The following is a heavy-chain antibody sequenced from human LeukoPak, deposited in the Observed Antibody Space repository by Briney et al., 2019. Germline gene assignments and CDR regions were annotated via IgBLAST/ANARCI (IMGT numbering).Heavy chain of an antibody. CDR2: IWHDGNNK. D-gene: IGHD6-19*01. CDR3: AKDYSIAVTGSDY. J-gene: IGHJ4*02. Sequence: GGSLRLSXAASGFTFSSYSMNWVRQAPGKGMEWVAVIWHDGNNKYYADSVKGRFTISRGNSKNTLYLQMNSLRAEDTAVYYCAKDYSIAVTGSDYWGQGTPVTVSS. CDR1: GFTFSSYS. V-gene: IGHV3-33*06.